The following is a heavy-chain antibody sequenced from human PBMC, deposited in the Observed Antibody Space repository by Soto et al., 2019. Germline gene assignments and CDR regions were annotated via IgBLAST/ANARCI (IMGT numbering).Heavy chain of an antibody. J-gene: IGHJ5*02. CDR1: GGSVSSANYY. CDR2: IYYSGST. CDR3: ARVPGP. Sequence: SETLSLTCTVSGGSVSSANYYWGWIRQPPGKGLEWIGSIYYSGSTYYNPSLKSRVTISVDTSKNQFSLKLSSVTVADTAVYYCARVPGPWGQGTLVTVSS. V-gene: IGHV4-39*07.